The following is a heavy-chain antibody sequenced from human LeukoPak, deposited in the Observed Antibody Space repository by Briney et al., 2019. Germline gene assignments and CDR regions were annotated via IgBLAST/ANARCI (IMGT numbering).Heavy chain of an antibody. CDR2: IIPILGIA. J-gene: IGHJ4*02. Sequence: SVKVSCKASGGTFSSYAISWVRQAPGQGLEWMGRIIPILGIANYAQKFQGRVTITADKSTSTANMELSSLRSEDTAVYYCANDIYCSSTSCSRFDYWGQGTLVTVSS. CDR1: GGTFSSYA. V-gene: IGHV1-69*04. D-gene: IGHD2-2*01. CDR3: ANDIYCSSTSCSRFDY.